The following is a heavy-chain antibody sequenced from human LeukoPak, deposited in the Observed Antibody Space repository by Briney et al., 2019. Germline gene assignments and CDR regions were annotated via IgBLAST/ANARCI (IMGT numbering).Heavy chain of an antibody. D-gene: IGHD2-2*01. CDR1: GYTFTNYA. V-gene: IGHV7-4-1*02. J-gene: IGHJ6*02. CDR2: INTNTGNP. CDR3: ARVVPAARVDYHYYGMDV. Sequence: ASVKVSCKASGYTFTNYAMNWVRQAPGQGLEWMGWINTNTGNPTYAQGFTGRFVFSLDTSVSTAYLQISSLKAEDTAVYYCARVVPAARVDYHYYGMDVWGPGTTVTVSS.